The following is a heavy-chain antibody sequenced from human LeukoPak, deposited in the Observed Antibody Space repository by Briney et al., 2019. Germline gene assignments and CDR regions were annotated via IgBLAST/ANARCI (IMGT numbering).Heavy chain of an antibody. J-gene: IGHJ4*02. V-gene: IGHV3-21*01. CDR3: ARGKCSSTSCYNWYIDY. Sequence: PGGSLRLSCAASGFTFSSYSMNWVRQAPGKGLEWVSSISSSSSCIYYADSVKGRFTISRDNAKNSLYLQMNSLRAEDTAVYYCARGKCSSTSCYNWYIDYWGQGTLVTVSS. CDR2: ISSSSSCI. D-gene: IGHD2-2*02. CDR1: GFTFSSYS.